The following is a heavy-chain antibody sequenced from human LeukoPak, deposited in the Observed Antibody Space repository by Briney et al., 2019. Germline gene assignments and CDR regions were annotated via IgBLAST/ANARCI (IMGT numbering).Heavy chain of an antibody. D-gene: IGHD2-2*01. CDR1: GFTFSSYS. Sequence: PGGSLRLSCAASGFTFSSYSMNWVRQAPGQGLEWVSAITGGGVSSYYADSVKGRFTISRDNSKNTLYLQMNSLRAEDTAVYYCAKGGSTSRHDYWGQGTLVTVSS. CDR2: ITGGGVSS. V-gene: IGHV3-23*01. J-gene: IGHJ4*02. CDR3: AKGGSTSRHDY.